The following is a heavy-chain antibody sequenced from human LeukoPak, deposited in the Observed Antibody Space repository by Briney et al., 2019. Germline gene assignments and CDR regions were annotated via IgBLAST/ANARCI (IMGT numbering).Heavy chain of an antibody. J-gene: IGHJ4*02. CDR1: VYSISSGYY. D-gene: IGHD7-27*01. CDR2: IHHSGIT. V-gene: IGHV4-38-2*02. Sequence: SETLSLTCTVSVYSISSGYYWGWIRQPPGKGLEWIGSIHHSGITYYNPSLKSRVTISVDTSKNQFSLRVDSVTAADTAVYYCARVPVTGTFDYWGQGTLVTVSS. CDR3: ARVPVTGTFDY.